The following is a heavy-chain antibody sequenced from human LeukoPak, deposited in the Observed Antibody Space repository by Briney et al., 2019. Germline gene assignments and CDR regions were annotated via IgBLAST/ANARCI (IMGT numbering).Heavy chain of an antibody. CDR1: GFTVTTYW. CDR2: INQDGSEK. CDR3: ARAVTSTEGY. J-gene: IGHJ4*02. V-gene: IGHV3-7*03. Sequence: PGGSLRLSCAASGFTVTTYWMTWVRQAPGKGLEWVASINQDGSEKYYVDSVKGRFTISRDNAQKSLYLEMKSLRAKDTAVYYCARAVTSTEGYWGQGTLVTVSS.